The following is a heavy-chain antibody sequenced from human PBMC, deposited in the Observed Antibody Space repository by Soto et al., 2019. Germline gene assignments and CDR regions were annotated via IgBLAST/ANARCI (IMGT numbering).Heavy chain of an antibody. CDR1: GFASSAHN. CDR3: ARARSELRAGRSLYYGLDV. Sequence: EVKLVESGGGLVRPGGSLRLSCVASGFASSAHNMDWVRQAPGKGLEWVGRSRDKGNRYTTEYAASVKGRFSISRGESENSVCLQRNGLKGEDTAVNYCARARSELRAGRSLYYGLDVWGQGTTVAVAS. V-gene: IGHV3-72*01. D-gene: IGHD6-13*01. J-gene: IGHJ6*02. CDR2: SRDKGNRYTT.